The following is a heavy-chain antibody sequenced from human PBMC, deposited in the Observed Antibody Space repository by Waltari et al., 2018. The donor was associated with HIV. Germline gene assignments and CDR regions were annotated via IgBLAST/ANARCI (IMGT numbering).Heavy chain of an antibody. D-gene: IGHD4-17*01. Sequence: EVQLVESGGGLVQPGRSLRLSCAASGFKFDDYVMHWVRQTPGKGLEWVERINGNGGTIAYADSVKGRFTISRDNAKNSLYLQMNSLRTEDTALYYCAKDGGYGGNSRGLDSWGQGTLVTVSS. J-gene: IGHJ4*02. CDR2: INGNGGTI. CDR1: GFKFDDYV. V-gene: IGHV3-9*01. CDR3: AKDGGYGGNSRGLDS.